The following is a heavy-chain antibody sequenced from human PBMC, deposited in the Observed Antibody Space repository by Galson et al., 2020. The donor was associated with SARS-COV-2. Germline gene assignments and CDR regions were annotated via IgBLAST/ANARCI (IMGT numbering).Heavy chain of an antibody. CDR1: GFTVGTAW. D-gene: IGHD3-10*01. J-gene: IGHJ4*02. V-gene: IGHV3-53*01. CDR3: LKEGNTIYPDY. CDR2: FDPSHNT. Sequence: GESLKISCAASGFTVGTAWITGVRQAPGKGREGVPLFDPSHNTFYTDSIKGRFTISRDTSRNALFLQMNSLRADDTAVYYCLKEGNTIYPDYWGQGTLVTVSS.